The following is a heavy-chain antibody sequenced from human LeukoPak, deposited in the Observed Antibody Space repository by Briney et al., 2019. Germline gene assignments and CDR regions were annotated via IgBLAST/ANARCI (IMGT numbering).Heavy chain of an antibody. Sequence: PSDTLSLTCTVSGDPISTSKSYWGWIRQPPLKGLEWLRSIYYTGNTYHHPSLKTRATISVDTSKNQFSLKLSSVTAADTAVYYCVRHQEGMVRGVLYYMDVWGTGTTVTISS. CDR3: VRHQEGMVRGVLYYMDV. D-gene: IGHD3-10*01. CDR2: IYYTGNT. CDR1: GDPISTSKSY. V-gene: IGHV4-39*01. J-gene: IGHJ6*03.